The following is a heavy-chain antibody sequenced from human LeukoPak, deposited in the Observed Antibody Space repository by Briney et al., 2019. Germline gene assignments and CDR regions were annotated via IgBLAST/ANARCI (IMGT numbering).Heavy chain of an antibody. CDR2: IYSYGTT. J-gene: IGHJ4*02. Sequence: GGSLRLSCAASGFTVSSNYMTWVRQAPGKGLEWVSVIYSYGTTYCADSVKGRFTISRDNSKNTVFLQMNSLRVEDTADYYCARESAPGYIDYWGQGTLVTVSS. CDR1: GFTVSSNY. D-gene: IGHD6-13*01. CDR3: ARESAPGYIDY. V-gene: IGHV3-66*01.